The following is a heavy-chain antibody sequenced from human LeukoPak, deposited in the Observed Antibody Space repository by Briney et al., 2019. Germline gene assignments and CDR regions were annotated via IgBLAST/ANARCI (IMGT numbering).Heavy chain of an antibody. CDR3: AKGAPYSSSLSNWFDP. D-gene: IGHD6-6*01. CDR1: GFTFSSYA. CDR2: ISGSGGST. V-gene: IGHV3-23*01. Sequence: GGSLRLSCAASGFTFSSYAMTWVRQPPGKGLEWVSAISGSGGSTHYADSVTGRFTISRDNSKNTLYLQMNSLRAEDTAVYYCAKGAPYSSSLSNWFDPWGQGTLFTVSS. J-gene: IGHJ5*02.